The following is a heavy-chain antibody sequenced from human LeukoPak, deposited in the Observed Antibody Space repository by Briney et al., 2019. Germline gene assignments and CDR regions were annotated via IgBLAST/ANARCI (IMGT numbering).Heavy chain of an antibody. Sequence: ASVKVSCKASGYTFTSYDINWVRQATGQGLEWMGWMNPNSGNTGYAQKFQGRVTMTRNTSISTAYMELSSLRSEDTAVYYCARGAKGYYDSSGYQDYWGQGTLVTVSS. J-gene: IGHJ4*02. V-gene: IGHV1-8*01. CDR3: ARGAKGYYDSSGYQDY. CDR1: GYTFTSYD. CDR2: MNPNSGNT. D-gene: IGHD3-22*01.